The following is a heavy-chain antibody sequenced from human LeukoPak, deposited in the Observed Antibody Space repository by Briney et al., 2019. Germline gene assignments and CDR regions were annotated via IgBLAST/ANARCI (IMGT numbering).Heavy chain of an antibody. CDR3: ARDGGLGDIVVVPAAMEGYYGMDV. J-gene: IGHJ6*04. CDR2: IIPIFGTA. CDR1: GGTFSSYA. Sequence: SSVKVSCKASGGTFSSYAISWVRQAPGQGLGWMGGIIPIFGTANYAQKFQGRVTITADESTSTAYMELSSLRSEDTAVYYCARDGGLGDIVVVPAAMEGYYGMDVWGKGTTVTVSS. D-gene: IGHD2-2*01. V-gene: IGHV1-69*13.